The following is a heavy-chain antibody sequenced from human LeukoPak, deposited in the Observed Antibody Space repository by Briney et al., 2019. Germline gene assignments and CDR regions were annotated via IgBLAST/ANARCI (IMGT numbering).Heavy chain of an antibody. CDR2: ISGSGGST. J-gene: IGHJ4*02. V-gene: IGHV3-23*01. D-gene: IGHD5-18*01. CDR1: GFTVSSNY. Sequence: GGSLRLSCAASGFTVSSNYMSWVRQAPGKGLEWVSAISGSGGSTYYADSVKGRFTISRDNSKNTLYLQMNSLRAEDTAVYYCAKVLTAMTEFDYWGQGTLVTVSS. CDR3: AKVLTAMTEFDY.